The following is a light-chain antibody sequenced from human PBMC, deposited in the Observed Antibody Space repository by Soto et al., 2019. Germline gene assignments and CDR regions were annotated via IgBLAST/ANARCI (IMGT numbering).Light chain of an antibody. CDR2: EVS. Sequence: QSVLTQPASVSASPGQSITISCTGTSSDVGGYNYVSWYQQHPGKAPKLMIYEVSNRPSGVSNRFSGSKSGNTASLTISGLQAEDEADYYCTSYISSSTLVIFGGGTKVTVL. J-gene: IGLJ2*01. V-gene: IGLV2-14*01. CDR1: SSDVGGYNY. CDR3: TSYISSSTLVI.